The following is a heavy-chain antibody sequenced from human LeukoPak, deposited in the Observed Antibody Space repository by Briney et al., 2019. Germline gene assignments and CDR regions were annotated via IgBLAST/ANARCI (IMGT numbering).Heavy chain of an antibody. CDR3: ASGCTNGVCWGIDP. V-gene: IGHV1-2*06. Sequence: ASVKVSCKASGYTFTGYYMHWVRQAPGQGLEWMGRINPNSGGTNYAQKFQGRVTMTRDTSISTAYMELSRLRSDDTAVYYCASGCTNGVCWGIDPWGQGTLVTVSS. J-gene: IGHJ5*02. CDR2: INPNSGGT. D-gene: IGHD2-8*01. CDR1: GYTFTGYY.